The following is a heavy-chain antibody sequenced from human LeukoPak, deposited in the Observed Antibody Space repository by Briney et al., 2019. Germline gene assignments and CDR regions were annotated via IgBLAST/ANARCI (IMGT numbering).Heavy chain of an antibody. Sequence: PGGSLRLSCAASGFTFSSYSMNWVRQAPGKGLEWVSSITGSSTYIHYADSVKGRFTISRDNAKNSLYLQMNSLRAEDTAVYYCARGFADFVWGGYPSGYWGQGILVTVSS. V-gene: IGHV3-21*01. CDR1: GFTFSSYS. CDR2: ITGSSTYI. J-gene: IGHJ4*02. CDR3: ARGFADFVWGGYPSGY. D-gene: IGHD3-16*02.